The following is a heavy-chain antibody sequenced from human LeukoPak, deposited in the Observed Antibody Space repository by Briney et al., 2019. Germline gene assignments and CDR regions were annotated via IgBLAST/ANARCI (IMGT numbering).Heavy chain of an antibody. V-gene: IGHV3-30*04. CDR2: ISYDGSNK. Sequence: TGGSLRLSCAASGFTFSSYAMHWVRQAPGKGLEWVAVISYDGSNKYYADSVKGRFTISRDNSKNTLYLQMNSLRAEDTAVYYCARDGRTIFGVAQYYYYYMDVWGKGTTVTISS. D-gene: IGHD3-3*01. CDR3: ARDGRTIFGVAQYYYYYMDV. J-gene: IGHJ6*03. CDR1: GFTFSSYA.